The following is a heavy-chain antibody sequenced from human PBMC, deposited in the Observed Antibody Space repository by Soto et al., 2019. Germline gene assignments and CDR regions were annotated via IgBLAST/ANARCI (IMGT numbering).Heavy chain of an antibody. D-gene: IGHD4-17*01. CDR3: AREIPDTVTTNWYFDL. Sequence: EVQLVESGGGLVQPGGSLRLSCAASGFTFRNNDMHWVRQSTGEGLEWVSAIGTIDDTYYPGSVKGRFTISRDNAKNSLYLQMNSLTPGDTAVYYCAREIPDTVTTNWYFDLWGRGTLVAVSS. CDR1: GFTFRNND. V-gene: IGHV3-13*01. J-gene: IGHJ2*01. CDR2: IGTIDDT.